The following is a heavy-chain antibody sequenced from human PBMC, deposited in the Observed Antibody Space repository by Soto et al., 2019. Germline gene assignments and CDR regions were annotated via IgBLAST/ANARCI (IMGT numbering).Heavy chain of an antibody. CDR3: ESLPIVVVPPAANERYYYYDGMNV. D-gene: IGHD2-2*01. V-gene: IGHV1-18*04. CDR1: GYTFTSYG. Sequence: ASVKVSCKASGYTFTSYGISWVRQAPGQGLEWVGWISAYNGNTNYAQKLQGRVTMTTDTSTSTAYMELRSLRSDDTAVYYCESLPIVVVPPAANERYYYYDGMNVWGQGTTVNVS. J-gene: IGHJ6*01. CDR2: ISAYNGNT.